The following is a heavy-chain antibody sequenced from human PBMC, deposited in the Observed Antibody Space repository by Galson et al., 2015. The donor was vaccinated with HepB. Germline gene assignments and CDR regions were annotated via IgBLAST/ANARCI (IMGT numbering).Heavy chain of an antibody. CDR1: GYTLTELS. V-gene: IGHV1-24*01. Sequence: SVKVSCKVSGYTLTELSMHWVRQAPGKGLEWMGGLDPEDGETIYAQKFQGRVTMTEDTSTDTAYMELSSLRSEDTAVYHCATGPISMIVEPRMDVWGQGTTVTVSS. J-gene: IGHJ6*02. D-gene: IGHD3-22*01. CDR2: LDPEDGET. CDR3: ATGPISMIVEPRMDV.